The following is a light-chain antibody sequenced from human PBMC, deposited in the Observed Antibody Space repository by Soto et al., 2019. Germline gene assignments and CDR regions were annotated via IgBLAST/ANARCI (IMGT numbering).Light chain of an antibody. CDR1: ESLARH. Sequence: DIQMTQSPSSLSASVGDRVTITCRASESLARHLNWYQQRPGKAPKLLIYAASTLQTGVPSRFRGGGSGTDFTLTISNLQPEDFATYYCQQPCSTLSITFGQGTRLEIK. CDR2: AAS. V-gene: IGKV1-39*01. J-gene: IGKJ5*01. CDR3: QQPCSTLSIT.